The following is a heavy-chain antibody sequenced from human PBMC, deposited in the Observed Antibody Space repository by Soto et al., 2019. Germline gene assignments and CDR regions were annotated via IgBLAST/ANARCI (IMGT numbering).Heavy chain of an antibody. CDR1: GYTFTSYA. CDR2: INGGNGNT. Sequence: GASVKVSCKASGYTFTSYAMHWVRQAPGQRLEWMGWINGGNGNTKYSQKFQGRVTITRDTSASTAYMELSSLRSEDTAVYYCARNYVAAAGPYYFDYWGQGNLVTVSS. J-gene: IGHJ4*02. V-gene: IGHV1-3*01. D-gene: IGHD6-13*01. CDR3: ARNYVAAAGPYYFDY.